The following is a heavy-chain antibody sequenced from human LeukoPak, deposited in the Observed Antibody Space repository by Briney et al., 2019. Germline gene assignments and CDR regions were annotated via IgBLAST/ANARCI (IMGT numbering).Heavy chain of an antibody. Sequence: SETLSHTCTVSGGSISSYNWSWIRQPPGKGLEWIGYIYYSGSTNYNPSLKSRVTISVDTSKNQFSLRLSSVTAADTAVYFCARHDYSNYPSFDYWGQGTLVTVSS. CDR2: IYYSGST. D-gene: IGHD4-11*01. V-gene: IGHV4-59*08. CDR3: ARHDYSNYPSFDY. J-gene: IGHJ4*02. CDR1: GGSISSYN.